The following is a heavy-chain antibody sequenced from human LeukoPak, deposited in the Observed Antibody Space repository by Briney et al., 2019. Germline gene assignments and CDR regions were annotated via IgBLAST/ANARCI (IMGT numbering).Heavy chain of an antibody. J-gene: IGHJ4*02. D-gene: IGHD3-3*01. Sequence: QPGASLRLSCAASGFTFSSYAMSWVRQAPGKGLEWVSAISGSGGSTYYADSVKGRFTISRDNSKNTLYLQMNSLRAEYTAVYYCAKKPYYDFWSGYSPPDYWGQGTLVTVSS. V-gene: IGHV3-23*01. CDR1: GFTFSSYA. CDR3: AKKPYYDFWSGYSPPDY. CDR2: ISGSGGST.